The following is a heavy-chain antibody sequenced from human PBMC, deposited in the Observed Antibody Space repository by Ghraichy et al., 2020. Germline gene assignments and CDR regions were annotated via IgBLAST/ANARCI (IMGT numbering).Heavy chain of an antibody. V-gene: IGHV3-7*01. J-gene: IGHJ4*02. CDR1: GFTFSNYW. Sequence: GGSLRLSCAASGFTFSNYWMSWVRQAPGKGLEWVANINQDGSEKDYVDSVKGRFTISRDNSENSLYLQMNSLRAEDTTVYYCARVSRSCSTDVCYYHYWGQGTLVTVSS. CDR3: ARVSRSCSTDVCYYHY. CDR2: INQDGSEK. D-gene: IGHD2-8*01.